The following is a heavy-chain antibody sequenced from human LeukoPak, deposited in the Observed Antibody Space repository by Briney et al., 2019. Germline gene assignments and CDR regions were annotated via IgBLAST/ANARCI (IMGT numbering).Heavy chain of an antibody. Sequence: GGSLRLSCVASGFTLSCYWMSWVRQAPGKGLEWVANINEDGSAKQYVDSVKGRFTVSRGNAKNSLYLQMDSLRAEDTAVYYCERYSGGYYSFHNWGQGTLVTVSS. V-gene: IGHV3-7*03. J-gene: IGHJ4*02. CDR1: GFTLSCYW. CDR3: ERYSGGYYSFHN. D-gene: IGHD1-26*01. CDR2: INEDGSAK.